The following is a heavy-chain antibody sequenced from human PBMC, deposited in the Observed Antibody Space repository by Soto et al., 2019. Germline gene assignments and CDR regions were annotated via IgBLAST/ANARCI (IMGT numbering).Heavy chain of an antibody. CDR1: GYTFTSYG. CDR3: ARGGQNGYYDSRAMVDY. J-gene: IGHJ4*02. Sequence: QVQLVQSGAEVKKPGASVKVSCKASGYTFTSYGISWVRQAPGQGLAWMGWISAYNGNTNYAQTLQGRVTMTTDTSTSTAYMELRSLRSDDTAVYYCARGGQNGYYDSRAMVDYWGQGTLGTVSS. V-gene: IGHV1-18*01. D-gene: IGHD3-22*01. CDR2: ISAYNGNT.